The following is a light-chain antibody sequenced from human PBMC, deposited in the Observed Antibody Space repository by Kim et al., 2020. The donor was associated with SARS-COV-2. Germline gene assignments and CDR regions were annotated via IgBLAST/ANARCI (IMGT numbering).Light chain of an antibody. CDR2: GAS. Sequence: SPGERATLSDRASQSVSSDLAWYQQNPGQAPRLLIYGASTRATGIPARFSGSGSGTEFTLTISSLQSEDFAVYYCQQYKNWPPITFGQGTRLEIK. V-gene: IGKV3-15*01. CDR3: QQYKNWPPIT. CDR1: QSVSSD. J-gene: IGKJ5*01.